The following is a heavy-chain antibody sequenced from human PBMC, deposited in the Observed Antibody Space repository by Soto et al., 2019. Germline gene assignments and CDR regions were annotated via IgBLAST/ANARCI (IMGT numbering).Heavy chain of an antibody. CDR1: GYTSTNYG. Sequence: ASVKVSCKASGYTSTNYGISWVRQAPGQGLEWMGWISAYNGDTNLAQRFQGRVTMTTDRSTTTAYMELRGLRSDDTAAYFCARFSVFGADASPRYHFGMDVWGQGTTVTVSS. CDR3: ARFSVFGADASPRYHFGMDV. CDR2: ISAYNGDT. D-gene: IGHD3-3*01. V-gene: IGHV1-18*01. J-gene: IGHJ6*02.